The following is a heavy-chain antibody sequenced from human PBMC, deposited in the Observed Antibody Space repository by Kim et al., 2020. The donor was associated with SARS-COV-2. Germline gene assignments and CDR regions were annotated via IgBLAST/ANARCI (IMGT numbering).Heavy chain of an antibody. Sequence: GGSLRLSCVASGFTFSIYRMYWVRQAPGKGPEWVAGISEDGSENFYADSVRGRFTISRDNSKKTLDLHMNDLRGGDTAIFYCAKIAVTGTGGPFDIWGQGALVTVSS. CDR2: ISEDGSEN. D-gene: IGHD6-19*01. V-gene: IGHV3-30-3*01. J-gene: IGHJ4*02. CDR1: GFTFSIYR. CDR3: AKIAVTGTGGPFDI.